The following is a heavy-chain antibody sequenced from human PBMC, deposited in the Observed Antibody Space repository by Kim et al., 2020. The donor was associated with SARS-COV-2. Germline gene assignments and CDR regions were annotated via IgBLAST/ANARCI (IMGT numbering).Heavy chain of an antibody. CDR2: ISAYNGNT. Sequence: ASVKVSCKASGYTFTSYGISWVRQAPGQGLEWMGWISAYNGNTNYAQKLQGRVTMTTDTSTSTAYMELRSLRSDDTAVYYCARTGMVRGVIISWNENDYWGQGTLVTVSS. CDR1: GYTFTSYG. J-gene: IGHJ4*02. V-gene: IGHV1-18*01. D-gene: IGHD3-10*01. CDR3: ARTGMVRGVIISWNENDY.